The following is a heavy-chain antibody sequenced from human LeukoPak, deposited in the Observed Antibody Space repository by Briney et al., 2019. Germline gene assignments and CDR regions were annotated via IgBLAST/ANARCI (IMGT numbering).Heavy chain of an antibody. CDR2: ISGSGGST. D-gene: IGHD3-10*01. CDR3: AARGNDY. CDR1: GFTFSSFA. V-gene: IGHV3-23*01. Sequence: GGSLRLSGAASGFTFSSFAMSWVRQAPGKGLDWVSGISGSGGSTYYADSVKGRFTISRDNSKNTLYLQMNSLRAEDTAVYYCAARGNDYWGQGTLVTVSS. J-gene: IGHJ4*02.